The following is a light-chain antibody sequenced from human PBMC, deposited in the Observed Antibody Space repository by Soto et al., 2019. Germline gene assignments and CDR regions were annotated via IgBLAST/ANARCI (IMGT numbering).Light chain of an antibody. CDR1: QSVSNNY. CDR3: QQYGSSGT. J-gene: IGKJ1*01. CDR2: GES. Sequence: EIVLKQSPGTLSLSPGERATLSCRASQSVSNNYLAWYQQKPGQAPRLLIYGESNRATGIPDRFSGSGSGTDFTLTISRLEPEDFAVYYCQQYGSSGTVGQGTKVDI. V-gene: IGKV3-20*01.